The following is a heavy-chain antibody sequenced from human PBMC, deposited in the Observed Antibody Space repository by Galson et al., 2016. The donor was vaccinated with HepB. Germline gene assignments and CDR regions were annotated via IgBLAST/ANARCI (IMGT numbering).Heavy chain of an antibody. V-gene: IGHV1-58*01. D-gene: IGHD2-2*01. CDR2: IVVGGAHT. CDR1: GLNFTTSA. Sequence: SVKVSCKASGLNFTTSAVQWVRQGRGQRLEWIGWIVVGGAHTHYAQNFQGRVTVTAEMSTTTAYLELSSLRSDDTAVYYCAAGSPQLRTFRQGRLVVPAAMRWFDPWGQGTLITVSP. J-gene: IGHJ5*02. CDR3: AAGSPQLRTFRQGRLVVPAAMRWFDP.